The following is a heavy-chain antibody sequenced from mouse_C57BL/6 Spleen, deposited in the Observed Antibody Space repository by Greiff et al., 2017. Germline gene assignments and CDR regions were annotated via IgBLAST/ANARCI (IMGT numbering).Heavy chain of an antibody. J-gene: IGHJ3*01. CDR2: IDPSDSYT. D-gene: IGHD1-1*01. V-gene: IGHV1-59*01. CDR3: ALLYYGSSYGFAY. CDR1: GYTFTSYW. Sequence: QVQLQQPGAELVRPGTSVKLSCKASGYTFTSYWMHWVKQRPGQGLEWIGVIDPSDSYTNYNQKFKGKATLTVDTSSSTAYMQLSSLTSEDSAVYYCALLYYGSSYGFAYWGQGTLVTVSA.